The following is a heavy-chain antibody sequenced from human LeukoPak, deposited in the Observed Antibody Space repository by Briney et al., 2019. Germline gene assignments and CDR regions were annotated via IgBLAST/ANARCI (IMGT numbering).Heavy chain of an antibody. CDR2: ISGSSDST. V-gene: IGHV3-23*01. J-gene: IGHJ4*02. D-gene: IGHD3-10*01. CDR3: AKVGYYYGSGSYYKSPLDY. CDR1: GFTFRSYA. Sequence: GGSLRLSCAASGFTFRSYAMNWVRQAPGMGLEWVSVISGSSDSTYYADSVKGRFTISRDNSKSTVYLQMNSLRAEDTAVYYCAKVGYYYGSGSYYKSPLDYWGQGTLVTVSS.